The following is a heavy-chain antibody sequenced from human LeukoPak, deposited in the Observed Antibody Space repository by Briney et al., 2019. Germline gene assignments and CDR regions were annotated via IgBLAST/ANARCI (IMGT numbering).Heavy chain of an antibody. CDR3: ATVNRRGRWLRFLGHYYYMDV. CDR1: GYTFTDYY. CDR2: VDPEDGET. D-gene: IGHD3-3*01. J-gene: IGHJ6*03. Sequence: ATVKISRKASGYTFTDYYMHWVDQAPGKGLEWMGRVDPEDGETIYAEKFQGRVTITADTSTDTAYMELSSLRSEDTAVYYCATVNRRGRWLRFLGHYYYMDVWGKGTTVTVSS. V-gene: IGHV1-69-2*01.